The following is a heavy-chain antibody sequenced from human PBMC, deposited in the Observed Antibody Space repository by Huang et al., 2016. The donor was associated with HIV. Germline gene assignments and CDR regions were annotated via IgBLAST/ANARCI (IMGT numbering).Heavy chain of an antibody. CDR3: VREGPMVQGSIDY. Sequence: GSYYWSWIRQPAGKGLEWIGHIYTTGTTNYNPSFESRVTISVDTSKNQFSLKLSSVTAADTAVYYCVREGPMVQGSIDYWGQGTLVTVSS. CDR1: GSYY. V-gene: IGHV4-61*09. CDR2: IYTTGTT. J-gene: IGHJ4*02. D-gene: IGHD2-15*01.